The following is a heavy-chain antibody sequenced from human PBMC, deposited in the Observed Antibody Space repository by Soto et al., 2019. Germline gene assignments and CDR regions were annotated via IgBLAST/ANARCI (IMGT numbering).Heavy chain of an antibody. D-gene: IGHD1-26*01. V-gene: IGHV1-18*01. CDR1: GYTFTSYG. J-gene: IGHJ4*02. CDR2: ISAHNGNT. CDR3: ARDAAVGLFDY. Sequence: QVQLVQSGAEVKKPGASVKVSCKASGYTFTSYGISWVRQAPGQGLEWMGWISAHNGNTNHAQKLQGRVTMTTDTSTSKAYMELRGLRSDDTAVYYCARDAAVGLFDYWGQGTLVTVSS.